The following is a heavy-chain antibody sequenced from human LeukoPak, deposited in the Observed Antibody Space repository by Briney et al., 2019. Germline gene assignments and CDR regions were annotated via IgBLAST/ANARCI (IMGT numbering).Heavy chain of an antibody. CDR2: ISLGGTT. J-gene: IGHJ6*03. CDR1: DYSISNAYY. Sequence: SESLSLTCTVSDYSISNAYYWAWIRQPPGKGLESIGSISLGGTTHYNPSLKSRVIISVDTSKNQFSLKLSSVTAADTAVYYCAGTYYYSYYYYMDVWGKGTTVTISS. V-gene: IGHV4-38-2*02. CDR3: AGTYYYSYYYYMDV. D-gene: IGHD3-10*01.